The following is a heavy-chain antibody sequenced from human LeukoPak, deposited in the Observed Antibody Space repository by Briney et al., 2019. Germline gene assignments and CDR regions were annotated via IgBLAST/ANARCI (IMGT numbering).Heavy chain of an antibody. Sequence: GASVKVSCKASGYTFTSYYMHWVRQAPGQGLEWMGLINPSGGSTSYAQKFQGRVTMTRDTSTSTVYMELSSLRSEDTAVYYCARDRGGWSWAYYVDYWGQGTLVTVSS. CDR1: GYTFTSYY. CDR2: INPSGGST. CDR3: ARDRGGWSWAYYVDY. J-gene: IGHJ4*02. D-gene: IGHD6-19*01. V-gene: IGHV1-46*01.